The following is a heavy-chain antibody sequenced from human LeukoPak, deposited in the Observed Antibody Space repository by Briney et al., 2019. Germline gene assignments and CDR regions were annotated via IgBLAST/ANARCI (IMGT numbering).Heavy chain of an antibody. CDR2: IHTSGST. D-gene: IGHD3-10*01. J-gene: IGHJ5*02. Sequence: SETLSLTCAVYGGSFSGYYWSWIRQPAGKGLEWIGRIHTSGSTNYNPSLKSRVTMSVDTSKNQFSLKLSSVTAADTAVYYCARGGYIYYGSGSHQFDPWGQGTLVTVSS. V-gene: IGHV4-59*10. CDR3: ARGGYIYYGSGSHQFDP. CDR1: GGSFSGYY.